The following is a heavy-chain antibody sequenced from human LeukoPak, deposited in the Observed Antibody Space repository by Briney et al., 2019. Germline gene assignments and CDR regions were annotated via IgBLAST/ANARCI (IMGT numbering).Heavy chain of an antibody. CDR3: ARAPPRIDIVVVPAAPAD. CDR2: INPSGGST. V-gene: IGHV1-46*01. J-gene: IGHJ4*02. CDR1: GHTFTSYY. D-gene: IGHD2-2*01. Sequence: ASVKVSCKASGHTFTSYYMHWVRQAPGQGLEWMGIINPSGGSTSYAQKFQGRVTMTRDTSTSTVYMELSSLRSEDTAVYYCARAPPRIDIVVVPAAPADWGQGTLVTVSS.